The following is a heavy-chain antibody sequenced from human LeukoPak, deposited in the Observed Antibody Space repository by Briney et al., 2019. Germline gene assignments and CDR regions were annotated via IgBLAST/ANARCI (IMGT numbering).Heavy chain of an antibody. CDR1: GGSISGGDYY. CDR2: IYYSGST. Sequence: SETLSLTCTVSGGSISGGDYYWSWIRHLPGKGLEWIGYIYYSGSTNYNPSLKSRVTISVDTSKNQFSLKLSSVTAADTAVYYCARGDDSSSWYGRYYYYYGMDVWGQGTTVTVSS. D-gene: IGHD6-13*01. CDR3: ARGDDSSSWYGRYYYYYGMDV. V-gene: IGHV4-30-4*08. J-gene: IGHJ6*02.